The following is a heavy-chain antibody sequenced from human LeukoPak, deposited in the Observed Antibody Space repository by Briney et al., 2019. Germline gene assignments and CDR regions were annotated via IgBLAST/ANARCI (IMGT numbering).Heavy chain of an antibody. D-gene: IGHD1-26*01. Sequence: GGSLRLSCTASGFTFSNHAMHWVRQAPGKGLEWLTVISYDGRNEYYADSVTGRFTISRDNSKNTLYLQMNSLRAEDTAVYYCARDRPIVGATLNDAFDIWGQGTMVTVSS. CDR2: ISYDGRNE. CDR1: GFTFSNHA. V-gene: IGHV3-30*04. J-gene: IGHJ3*02. CDR3: ARDRPIVGATLNDAFDI.